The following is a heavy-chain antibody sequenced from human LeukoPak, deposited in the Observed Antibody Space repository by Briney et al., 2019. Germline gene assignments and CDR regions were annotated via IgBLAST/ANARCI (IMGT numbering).Heavy chain of an antibody. CDR1: GYTLSDLS. J-gene: IGHJ4*02. Sequence: WASVKVSCKVSGYTLSDLSMHWVRQAPGKGLEWMGSFALEDGEKVYAQKFQGRVTMTEDTSTDTAYMELSSLRPEDTAVYYCATAFAGNLVDDWGQGTLVTVSS. CDR2: FALEDGEK. V-gene: IGHV1-24*01. CDR3: ATAFAGNLVDD. D-gene: IGHD1-14*01.